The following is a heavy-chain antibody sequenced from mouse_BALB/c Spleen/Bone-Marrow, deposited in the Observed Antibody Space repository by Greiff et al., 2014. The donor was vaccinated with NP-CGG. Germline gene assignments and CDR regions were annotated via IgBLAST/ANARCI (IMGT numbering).Heavy chain of an antibody. V-gene: IGHV2-9*02. D-gene: IGHD1-2*01. CDR1: GFSLTNYG. Sequence: QVQLKQSGPGLVAPSQSLSITCTVSGFSLTNYGLHWVRQPPGKGLEWLGVIWAGGSTNYNSALMSRLSISKDNSKSQVFLKMNSLQTDDTAMYYCARPYYGLYAMDYWGQGTSVTVSS. CDR2: IWAGGST. J-gene: IGHJ4*01. CDR3: ARPYYGLYAMDY.